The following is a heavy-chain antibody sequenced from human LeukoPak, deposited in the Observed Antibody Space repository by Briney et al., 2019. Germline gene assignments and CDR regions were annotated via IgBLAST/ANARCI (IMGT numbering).Heavy chain of an antibody. V-gene: IGHV3-74*01. D-gene: IGHD4-17*01. Sequence: PGGSLRLSCAASGFTFSNYWMHWVRQAPGKRLVWVSRINSDGSSTTSADSVKGRFTISRDNAKNTLYLQMNSLRAEDTAVYYCAKGGGTVIDYWGQGTLVTVSS. CDR1: GFTFSNYW. CDR2: INSDGSST. J-gene: IGHJ4*02. CDR3: AKGGGTVIDY.